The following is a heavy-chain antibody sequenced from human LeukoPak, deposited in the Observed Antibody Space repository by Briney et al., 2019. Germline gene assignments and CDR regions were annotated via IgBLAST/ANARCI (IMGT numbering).Heavy chain of an antibody. CDR3: AREESIGRYQFLHDS. V-gene: IGHV1-18*01. Sequence: ASVKVSCKASGGTFSSYAITWVRQAPGQGLEWMAWISPYNGSTKYVQNLQGRLTITTDTSTSTAYMELRSLTSDDTAVYFCAREESIGRYQFLHDSWGQGTLVTVSS. CDR1: GGTFSSYA. J-gene: IGHJ4*02. D-gene: IGHD1-26*01. CDR2: ISPYNGST.